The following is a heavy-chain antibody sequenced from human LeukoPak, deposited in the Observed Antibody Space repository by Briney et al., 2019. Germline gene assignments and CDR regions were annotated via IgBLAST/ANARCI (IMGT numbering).Heavy chain of an antibody. CDR2: IDPSDSYT. CDR3: ARHIQYCSSTSCYGDWFGP. J-gene: IGHJ5*02. D-gene: IGHD2-2*01. CDR1: GYRFTSYW. V-gene: IGHV5-10-1*01. Sequence: GESLKISCKGSGYRFTSYWISWVRQMPGKGLEWMGRIDPSDSYTNYSPSFQGHVTISADKSISTAYLQWSSLKASDTAMYYCARHIQYCSSTSCYGDWFGPWGQGTLVTVSS.